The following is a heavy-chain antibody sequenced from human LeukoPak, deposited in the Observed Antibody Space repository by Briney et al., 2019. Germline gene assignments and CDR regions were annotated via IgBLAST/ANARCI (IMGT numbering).Heavy chain of an antibody. D-gene: IGHD3-3*01. CDR1: GYTFTGHY. CDR2: INPNGGGT. CDR3: ARGGGTVFGVIND. Sequence: GASVKVSCKASGYTFTGHYIHWVRQAPGQGLEWMGWINPNGGGTNYAQKFQGRVTMTRDTSITTAYTELSRLRSDDTAVYYCARGGGTVFGVINDWGQGTLVTVSS. J-gene: IGHJ4*02. V-gene: IGHV1-2*02.